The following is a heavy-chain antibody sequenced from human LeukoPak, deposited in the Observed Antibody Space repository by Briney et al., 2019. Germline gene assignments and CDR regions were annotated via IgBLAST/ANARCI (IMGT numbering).Heavy chain of an antibody. J-gene: IGHJ4*02. D-gene: IGHD1-20*01. CDR2: IYSGGST. Sequence: GGSLRLSCAASGFTVSSNYMSWVRQAPGKGLEWVSIIYSGGSTFYADSVKGRFTISRDNSKNTLYLQMNSLRAEDTAVYYCARDHNWNFDYWGQGTLVTVSS. CDR1: GFTVSSNY. V-gene: IGHV3-53*01. CDR3: ARDHNWNFDY.